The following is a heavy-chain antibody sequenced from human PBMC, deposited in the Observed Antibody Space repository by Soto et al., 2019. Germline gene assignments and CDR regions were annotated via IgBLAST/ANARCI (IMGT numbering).Heavy chain of an antibody. J-gene: IGHJ4*02. D-gene: IGHD2-21*02. CDR3: ARDGMTTGDT. CDR2: VFSSVSA. CDR1: GVSVRSYT. V-gene: IGHV4-4*07. Sequence: TSGTLSLTCIVSGVSVRSYTWSWVRQPANKGLEWIGRVFSSVSATYNPSLKGRVSISMDTPENRISLKLDSVTAADAGVYFCARDGMTTGDTWGPGTLVTVSS.